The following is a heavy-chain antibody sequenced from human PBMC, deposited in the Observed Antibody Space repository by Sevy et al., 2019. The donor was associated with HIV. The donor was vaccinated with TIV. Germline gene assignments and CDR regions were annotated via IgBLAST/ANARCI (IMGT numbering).Heavy chain of an antibody. V-gene: IGHV4-39*01. CDR3: ARLGYSYGYWYFDY. J-gene: IGHJ4*02. Sequence: SETLSLTCTVSGGSISSSSYYWGWIRQPPGKGLEWIGGIYYSGSTYYNPSLKSRVTISVDTSKNQFSLKLSSVTAADTAVYYCARLGYSYGYWYFDYWGQGTLVTVSS. CDR2: IYYSGST. CDR1: GGSISSSSYY. D-gene: IGHD5-18*01.